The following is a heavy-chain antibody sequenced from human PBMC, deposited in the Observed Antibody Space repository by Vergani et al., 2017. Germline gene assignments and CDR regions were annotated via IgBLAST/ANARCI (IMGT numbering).Heavy chain of an antibody. Sequence: QVQLQESGPGVVKPSQTLSLTCAVSGGSISSGDHCWTWIRQPPGKGLEWIGYIFYRGTTYDNPSLRSRLTISVDTSQNQFSLKLRSVTAADTAVYYCARVDTQVPATSHFYYMDVWGKGTTVGVSS. CDR2: IFYRGTT. CDR3: ARVDTQVPATSHFYYMDV. J-gene: IGHJ6*03. CDR1: GGSISSGDHC. V-gene: IGHV4-31*11. D-gene: IGHD6-25*01.